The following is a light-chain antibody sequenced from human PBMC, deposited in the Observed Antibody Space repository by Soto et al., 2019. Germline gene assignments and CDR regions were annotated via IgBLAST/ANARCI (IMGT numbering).Light chain of an antibody. CDR3: QQYNSYWT. Sequence: DIQMTQSPSTLSASVGDRVTITCRASQSISSWLAWYQQKPGKAPKLLIYKASSLESGVPSRFSGSGSGTEFPLTIIRLPPDHFATYYCQQYNSYWTFGQGTKVEIK. CDR2: KAS. V-gene: IGKV1-5*03. J-gene: IGKJ1*01. CDR1: QSISSW.